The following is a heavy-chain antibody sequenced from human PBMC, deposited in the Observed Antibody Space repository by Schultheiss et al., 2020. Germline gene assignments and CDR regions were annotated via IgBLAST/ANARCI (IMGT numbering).Heavy chain of an antibody. D-gene: IGHD2-21*01. CDR1: GFTFSSYW. CDR3: AKGLLDCGGDCYSGYYYGMDV. CDR2: ISYDGSNK. J-gene: IGHJ6*02. Sequence: GGSLRLSCAASGFTFSSYWMHWVRQAPGKGLVWVAVISYDGSNKYYADSVKGRFTISRDNSKNTLYLQMNSLRAEDTAVYYCAKGLLDCGGDCYSGYYYGMDVWGQGTTVTVSS. V-gene: IGHV3-30*18.